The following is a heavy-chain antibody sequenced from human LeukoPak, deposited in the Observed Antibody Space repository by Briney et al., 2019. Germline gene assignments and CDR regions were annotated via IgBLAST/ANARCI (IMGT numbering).Heavy chain of an antibody. D-gene: IGHD3-10*01. CDR1: GFTFSSYE. Sequence: GGSLRLSCAASGFTFSSYEMNWVRQAPGKGLEWVSYISSSGSTIYYADSVKGRFTIPRDNAKNSLYLQMNSLRAEDTAVYYCASSPPRYYGSGSYYNDNYGMDVWGKGTTVTVSS. J-gene: IGHJ6*04. CDR3: ASSPPRYYGSGSYYNDNYGMDV. V-gene: IGHV3-48*03. CDR2: ISSSGSTI.